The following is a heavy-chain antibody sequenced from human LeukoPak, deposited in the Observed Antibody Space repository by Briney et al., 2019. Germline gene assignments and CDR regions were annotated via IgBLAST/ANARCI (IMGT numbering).Heavy chain of an antibody. CDR2: ISFDGTNK. D-gene: IGHD4-17*01. V-gene: IGHV3-30*04. Sequence: GGSLRLSCTASGVTLSNYAMHWVRRPPGRGLEWVAVISFDGTNKYYGDSVEGRFSVSRDNSKNTLYLQVNSLRPDDTAMYYCATDYGDYEPIDYWGQGTLVTVSS. CDR3: ATDYGDYEPIDY. J-gene: IGHJ4*02. CDR1: GVTLSNYA.